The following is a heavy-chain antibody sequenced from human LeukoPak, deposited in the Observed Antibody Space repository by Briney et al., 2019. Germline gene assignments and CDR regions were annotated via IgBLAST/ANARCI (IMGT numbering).Heavy chain of an antibody. CDR1: GGSISSGDYY. V-gene: IGHV4-31*03. CDR2: IYYSGST. D-gene: IGHD4-17*01. CDR3: ARSPGAYGDYVFYFDY. J-gene: IGHJ4*02. Sequence: SQTLSLTCTVSGGSISSGDYYWSWIRQHPGKGLEWIGYIYYSGSTYYNPSLKSRVTISVDTSKNQFSLKLSSVTAADTAVYYCARSPGAYGDYVFYFDYWGQGTLVTVSS.